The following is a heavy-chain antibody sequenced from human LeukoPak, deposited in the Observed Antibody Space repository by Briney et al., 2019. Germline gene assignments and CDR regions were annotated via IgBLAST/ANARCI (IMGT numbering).Heavy chain of an antibody. Sequence: PGGSLRLSCTASGFTFGDYAMSWVGQAAGKGLEWVGFMRRKAYGGTTEYAASVKGRFTISRDDSKSIAYLQMNSLKTEDTAVYYCTRDSRDGYTDFDYWGQGTLVTVSS. J-gene: IGHJ4*02. D-gene: IGHD5-24*01. CDR1: GFTFGDYA. CDR3: TRDSRDGYTDFDY. V-gene: IGHV3-49*04. CDR2: MRRKAYGGTT.